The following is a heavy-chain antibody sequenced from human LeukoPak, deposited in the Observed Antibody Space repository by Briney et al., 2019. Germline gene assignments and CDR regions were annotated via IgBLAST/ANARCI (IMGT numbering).Heavy chain of an antibody. CDR3: ARVLAIFGLDTTDFYMDV. D-gene: IGHD3/OR15-3a*01. J-gene: IGHJ6*03. V-gene: IGHV4-59*11. CDR1: GASISSHY. CDR2: TSGSI. Sequence: SETLSLTCAVSGASISSHYWSWIRQPPGKGLEWIGYTSGSISDNPSLKSRVAVSVDPSQNQVSLSLTSVTAADTAVYYCARVLAIFGLDTTDFYMDVWGKGATVTVSS.